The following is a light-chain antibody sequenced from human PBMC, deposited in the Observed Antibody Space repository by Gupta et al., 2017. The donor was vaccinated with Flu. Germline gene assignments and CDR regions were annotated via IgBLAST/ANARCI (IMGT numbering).Light chain of an antibody. V-gene: IGLV1-44*01. CDR2: KN. Sequence: QSVLTQPPSASRTPGPRVTISCPGSSSNIGRNPVSWYQQLPGTAPKVLIYKNQRPSGVPDRFSGSKSGTSASLAISGLQSEDEADYYCATWDDTLNGPVFGGGTKLTVL. J-gene: IGLJ3*02. CDR3: ATWDDTLNGPV. CDR1: SSNIGRNP.